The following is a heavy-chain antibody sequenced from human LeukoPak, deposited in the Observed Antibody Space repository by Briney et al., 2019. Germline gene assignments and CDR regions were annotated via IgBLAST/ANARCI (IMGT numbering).Heavy chain of an antibody. Sequence: SETLSLTCTVSGVSISSYYWSWIRQPPGKGLEWIGYMYYSGNSNYNASLKSRVTVSADTSKNQVSLKLTSVTAADTAVYYCARVPPGHASGSDFPDYWGRGTLVIVSS. CDR2: MYYSGNS. D-gene: IGHD3-10*01. CDR3: ARVPPGHASGSDFPDY. V-gene: IGHV4-59*01. J-gene: IGHJ4*02. CDR1: GVSISSYY.